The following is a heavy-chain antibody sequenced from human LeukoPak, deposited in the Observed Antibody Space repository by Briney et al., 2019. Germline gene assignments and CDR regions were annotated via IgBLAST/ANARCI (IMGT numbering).Heavy chain of an antibody. V-gene: IGHV3-23*01. Sequence: PGGSLRLSCAASGFTFSSYAMSWVRQAPGKGLEWVSGISGSGASTYQAVSVKGRFTISRDNSKNTLHLQMNSLRTEDTAVYYCVRDLDWGAYDYWGQGTLVTVSS. CDR1: GFTFSSYA. CDR3: VRDLDWGAYDY. CDR2: ISGSGAST. D-gene: IGHD3-9*01. J-gene: IGHJ4*02.